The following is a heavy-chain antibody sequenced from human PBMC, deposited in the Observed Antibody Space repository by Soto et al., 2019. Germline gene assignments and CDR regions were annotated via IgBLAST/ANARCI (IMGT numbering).Heavy chain of an antibody. CDR3: ATGAGLDDLGDFFQD. D-gene: IGHD4-17*01. V-gene: IGHV3-11*01. CDR1: GFTLRDYY. Sequence: GGSLRHACVGSGFTLRDYYMTWMRQAPGKGLEWVSYISYSGTSIYYADSVKGRFTISRDNAKNLLYLQMNSLRAEDTAVYYCATGAGLDDLGDFFQDWGQGTLVTVSS. J-gene: IGHJ1*01. CDR2: ISYSGTSI.